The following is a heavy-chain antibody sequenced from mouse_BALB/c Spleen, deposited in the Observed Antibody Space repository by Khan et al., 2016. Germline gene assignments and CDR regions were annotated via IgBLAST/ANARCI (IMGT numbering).Heavy chain of an antibody. Sequence: EVELAASGGGLVKPGGSLKLSCAVSGFTFSDYYMYWVRQTPEKRLEWVATISDGGSYPYYPDSVQGRFTISRDYAKNNLYLKMSSLKAEETAMYDCARDDRWFAYWGQGTLVTVSA. CDR1: GFTFSDYY. V-gene: IGHV5-4*02. J-gene: IGHJ3*01. CDR3: ARDDRWFAY. CDR2: ISDGGSYP. D-gene: IGHD2-14*01.